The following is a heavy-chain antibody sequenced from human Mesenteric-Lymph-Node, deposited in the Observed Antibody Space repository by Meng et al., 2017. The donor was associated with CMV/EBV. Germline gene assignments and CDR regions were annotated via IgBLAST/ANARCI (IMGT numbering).Heavy chain of an antibody. CDR2: IYSDYTT. D-gene: IGHD4/OR15-4a*01. Sequence: GGSLRLSCAASGFTFSSNAMTWVRQAPGKGLEWVSVIYSDYTTNYADSVKGRFTISRENAKNTLYLQMNSLRAEDTAKYYCAVYSDYGSFDYWGQGTLVTVSS. V-gene: IGHV3-23*03. J-gene: IGHJ4*02. CDR1: GFTFSSNA. CDR3: AVYSDYGSFDY.